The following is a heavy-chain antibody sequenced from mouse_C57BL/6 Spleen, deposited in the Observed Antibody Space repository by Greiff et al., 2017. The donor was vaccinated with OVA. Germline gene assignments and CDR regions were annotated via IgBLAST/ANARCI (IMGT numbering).Heavy chain of an antibody. V-gene: IGHV5-4*01. CDR2: ISDGGSYT. J-gene: IGHJ1*03. Sequence: EVQRVESGGGLVKPGGSLKLSCAASGFTFSSYAMSWVRQTPEKRLEWVATISDGGSYTYYPDKVKGRFTISRDNAKNNLYLQMSQLKSEDTAMYYCARDGDTTVVEYFDGWGTGTTVTVSS. D-gene: IGHD1-1*01. CDR1: GFTFSSYA. CDR3: ARDGDTTVVEYFDG.